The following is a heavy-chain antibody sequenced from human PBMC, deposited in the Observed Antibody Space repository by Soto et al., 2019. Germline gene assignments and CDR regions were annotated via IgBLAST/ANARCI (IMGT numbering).Heavy chain of an antibody. CDR3: ARAAARHFGLFDY. CDR1: GGSISSGGYY. CDR2: IYYSGST. D-gene: IGHD6-6*01. V-gene: IGHV4-31*03. Sequence: SETLSLTCTVSGGSISSGGYYWSWIRQHPGKGLEWIGYIYYSGSTYYNPSLKSRVTISVDTSKNQFSLKLSSVTAADTAVYYCARAAARHFGLFDYWGQGTLVTVSS. J-gene: IGHJ4*02.